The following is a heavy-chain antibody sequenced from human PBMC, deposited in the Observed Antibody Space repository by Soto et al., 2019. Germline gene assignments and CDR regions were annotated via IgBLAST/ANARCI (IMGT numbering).Heavy chain of an antibody. CDR2: INPNSGGT. D-gene: IGHD3-10*01. Sequence: ASVKVSCKASGCTFTGYYMHWVRQAPGQGLEWMGWINPNSGGTNYAQKFQGWVTMTRDTSISTAYMELSRLRSDDTAVYYCASDFTMVRGVRYGMDVWGQGTTVPVSS. CDR3: ASDFTMVRGVRYGMDV. V-gene: IGHV1-2*04. J-gene: IGHJ6*02. CDR1: GCTFTGYY.